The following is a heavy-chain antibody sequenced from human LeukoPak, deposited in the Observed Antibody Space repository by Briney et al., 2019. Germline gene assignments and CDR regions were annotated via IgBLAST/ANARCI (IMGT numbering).Heavy chain of an antibody. Sequence: GSLRLSCAASGFTFSSYAMSWIRQPPGKGLGWIGDINHSGSTNYNPSLKSRVTISVDTSKNQFSLKLRSVTAADTAVYYCARGITMVRGVTRGNWFDPWGQGTLVTVSS. J-gene: IGHJ5*02. D-gene: IGHD3-10*01. V-gene: IGHV4-34*01. CDR1: GFTFSSYA. CDR2: INHSGST. CDR3: ARGITMVRGVTRGNWFDP.